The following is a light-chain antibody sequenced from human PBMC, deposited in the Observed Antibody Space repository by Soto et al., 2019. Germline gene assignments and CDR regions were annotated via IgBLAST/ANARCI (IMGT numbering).Light chain of an antibody. CDR1: QDISDF. V-gene: IGKV1-27*01. CDR3: KEYHSLLYT. J-gene: IGKJ2*01. CDR2: AAS. Sequence: DIQMTQSPSSLSASLGDRGTITCRASQDISDFLAWYQQRPGKIPNLLVYAASTLQSGVRTRFSGSGSGTHFTLTISSLQTEDVASYYCKEYHSLLYTFGQGTKVEIK.